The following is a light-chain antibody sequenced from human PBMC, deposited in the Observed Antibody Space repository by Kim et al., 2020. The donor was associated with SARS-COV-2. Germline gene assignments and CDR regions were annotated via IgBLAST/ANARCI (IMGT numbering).Light chain of an antibody. V-gene: IGLV1-44*01. Sequence: QTVTISCSGGSSNIGSNTVTWYQQLPRTAPKLLIYSNNQRPSGVPDRFSGSKSGTSASLAISGLQSEDESDYYCAAWDDSLNGLYVFGTGTKVTVL. CDR2: SNN. J-gene: IGLJ1*01. CDR1: SSNIGSNT. CDR3: AAWDDSLNGLYV.